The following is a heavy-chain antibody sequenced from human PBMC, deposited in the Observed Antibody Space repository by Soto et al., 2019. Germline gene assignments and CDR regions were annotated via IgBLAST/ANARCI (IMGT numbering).Heavy chain of an antibody. CDR1: GDSVSSNSAA. D-gene: IGHD5-18*01. CDR3: ARASSYDPFYYYYYGMDV. J-gene: IGHJ6*02. Sequence: SQTLSLTCAISGDSVSSNSAAWNWIRQSPSRGLEWLGRTYYRSKWYNDYAVSVKIRITINPDTSKNQFSLQLNSVTPEDTAVYYCARASSYDPFYYYYYGMDVWGQGTTVTVSS. CDR2: TYYRSKWYN. V-gene: IGHV6-1*01.